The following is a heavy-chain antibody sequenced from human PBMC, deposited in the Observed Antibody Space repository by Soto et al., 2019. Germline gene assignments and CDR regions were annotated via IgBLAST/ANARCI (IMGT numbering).Heavy chain of an antibody. CDR2: IYYKSKWYN. V-gene: IGHV6-1*01. J-gene: IGHJ5*02. Sequence: PSQTLSLTCASSGDSVSSNSAAWNWIRQSPSRGLEWLGRIYYKSKWYNDYAESVKSRITINPDTSKNQFSLQLNSVTPEDTAVYYCARVAYSIPPAWGQGTLVTVSS. CDR1: GDSVSSNSAA. D-gene: IGHD6-13*01. CDR3: ARVAYSIPPA.